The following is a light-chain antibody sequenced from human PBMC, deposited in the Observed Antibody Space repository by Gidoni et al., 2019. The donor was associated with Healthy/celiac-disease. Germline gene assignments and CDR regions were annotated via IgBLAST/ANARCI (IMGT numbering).Light chain of an antibody. CDR1: QSISSW. CDR2: KAS. J-gene: IGKJ2*01. V-gene: IGKV1-5*03. Sequence: DIQMTQSPSTLSASVGDRVTITCRASQSISSWLAWYQQKPGKATKLLIYKASSLESGVPSRFSGRGSGTEFTLTISSLHPDDFATYYCQQYNSYSPYTFXHXTKLEI. CDR3: QQYNSYSPYT.